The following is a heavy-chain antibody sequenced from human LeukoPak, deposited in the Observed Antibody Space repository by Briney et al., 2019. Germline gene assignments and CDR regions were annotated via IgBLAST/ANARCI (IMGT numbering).Heavy chain of an antibody. CDR3: AREGTTVTHFDY. D-gene: IGHD4-11*01. CDR2: IYSSGST. J-gene: IGHJ4*02. CDR1: GGSISNSY. Sequence: SETLSLTCTVSGGSISNSYWSWIRQPPGKGLEWIGYIYSSGSTNYNPSLKSRVTISIDTSKNQFSLKLTSVTAADTAVYYCAREGTTVTHFDYWGQGTLVTVSS. V-gene: IGHV4-59*01.